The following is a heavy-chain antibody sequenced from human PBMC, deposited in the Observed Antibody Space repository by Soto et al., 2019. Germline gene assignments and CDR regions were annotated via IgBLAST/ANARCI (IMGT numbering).Heavy chain of an antibody. V-gene: IGHV1-46*03. D-gene: IGHD3-3*01. CDR1: GYTFTSYY. J-gene: IGHJ4*02. CDR2: INPSGGST. Sequence: ASVKVSCKASGYTFTSYYMHWVRQAPGQGLEWMGIINPSGGSTSYAQKFQGRVTMTRDTSTSTVYMELSSLRSEDTAVYYCARARFLEWLFGDFDYWGPATLVTVTS. CDR3: ARARFLEWLFGDFDY.